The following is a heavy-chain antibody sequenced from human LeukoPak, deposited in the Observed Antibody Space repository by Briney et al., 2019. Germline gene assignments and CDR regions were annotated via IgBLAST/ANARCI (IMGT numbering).Heavy chain of an antibody. D-gene: IGHD1-14*01. CDR1: GGSISSSSYY. CDR3: ARILVYGSARKFDY. V-gene: IGHV4-39*01. Sequence: SETLSLTCTVSGGSISSSSYYWGWIRQPPGKGLEWIGSIYYSGSTYYNPSLKSRVTISVDTSKNQFSLKLSSVTAADTAVYYCARILVYGSARKFDYWGQGTLVTVSS. J-gene: IGHJ4*02. CDR2: IYYSGST.